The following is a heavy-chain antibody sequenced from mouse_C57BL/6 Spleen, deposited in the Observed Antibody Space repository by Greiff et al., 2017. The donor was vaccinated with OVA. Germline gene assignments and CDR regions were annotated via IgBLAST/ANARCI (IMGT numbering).Heavy chain of an antibody. D-gene: IGHD1-1*01. Sequence: VKLQQPGAELVKPGASVKLSCKASGYTFTSYWMHWVKQRPGQGLEWIGMIHPNSGSTNYNEKFKSKATLTVDKSSSTAYMQLSSLTSEDSAVYYCVRYYYGSSYGYFDVWGTGTTVTVSS. CDR2: IHPNSGST. J-gene: IGHJ1*03. V-gene: IGHV1-64*01. CDR3: VRYYYGSSYGYFDV. CDR1: GYTFTSYW.